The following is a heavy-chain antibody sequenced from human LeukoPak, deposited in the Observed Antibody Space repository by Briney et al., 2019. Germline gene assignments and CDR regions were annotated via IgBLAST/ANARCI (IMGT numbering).Heavy chain of an antibody. CDR2: IKQDGSEK. CDR3: AREVVIADNAFDI. V-gene: IGHV3-7*01. D-gene: IGHD2-21*01. J-gene: IGHJ3*02. CDR1: GFTFSSYW. Sequence: GGSLRLSCAASGFTFSSYWMSWVRQAPGKGLEWVANIKQDGSEKYYVDSVKGRFTISRDNAKNSLYLQMNSLRAEDTAVYYCAREVVIADNAFDIWGQGTMVTVSS.